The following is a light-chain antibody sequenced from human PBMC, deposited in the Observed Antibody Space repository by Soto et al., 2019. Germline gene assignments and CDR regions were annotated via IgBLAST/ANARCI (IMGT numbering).Light chain of an antibody. V-gene: IGKV3-15*01. CDR2: GAS. J-gene: IGKJ2*01. CDR1: QSVSSN. CDR3: QQYNNWPHP. Sequence: EIVMTQSPATMSVSPGERDTLSCRASQSVSSNLAWYQQKPGQAPRLLIYGASTRATGIPARFSGSGSGTEFTLTISSLQSEDFAVYYCQQYNNWPHPFGQGTKLEI.